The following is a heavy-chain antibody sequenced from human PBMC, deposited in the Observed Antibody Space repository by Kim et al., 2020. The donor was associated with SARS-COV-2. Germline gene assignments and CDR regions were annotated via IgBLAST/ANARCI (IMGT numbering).Heavy chain of an antibody. V-gene: IGHV4-39*01. D-gene: IGHD4-17*01. Sequence: SETLSLTCTVSGGSISSSSYYWGWIRQPPGKGLEWIGSIYYSGSTYYNPSLKSRVTISVDTSKNQFSLKLSSVTAADTAVYYCVSTVAQGVDYWGQGTLVTVSS. CDR3: VSTVAQGVDY. CDR2: IYYSGST. J-gene: IGHJ4*02. CDR1: GGSISSSSYY.